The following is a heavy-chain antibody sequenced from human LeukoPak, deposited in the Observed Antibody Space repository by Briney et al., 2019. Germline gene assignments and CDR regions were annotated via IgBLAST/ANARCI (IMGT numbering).Heavy chain of an antibody. J-gene: IGHJ4*02. Sequence: KPSETLSLTCTVSGGSVSSGTYYWSWIRQPPGEGLEWIGYIYYSGSTNYNPSLKSRVTISVDTSKNQFSLKLSSVTAADTAVYYCARDGGVAVAGTVDFWGQGTLVTVSS. V-gene: IGHV4-61*01. D-gene: IGHD6-19*01. CDR1: GGSVSSGTYY. CDR2: IYYSGST. CDR3: ARDGGVAVAGTVDF.